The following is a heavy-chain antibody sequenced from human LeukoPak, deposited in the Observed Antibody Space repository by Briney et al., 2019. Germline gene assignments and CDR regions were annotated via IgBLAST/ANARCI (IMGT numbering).Heavy chain of an antibody. CDR3: ARTKYSNSWEHYYYGMDD. CDR2: IWNDGSNQ. J-gene: IGHJ6*02. V-gene: IGHV3-33*01. D-gene: IGHD6-13*01. CDR1: GFTFSTSG. Sequence: SGGSLRLSCAASGFTFSTSGMHWVRQAPGKGLEWVAVIWNDGSNQYYGASVEGRFTISRDNSKNTLYLQMNSLRAEDTAVYYCARTKYSNSWEHYYYGMDDWGQGTTVTVS.